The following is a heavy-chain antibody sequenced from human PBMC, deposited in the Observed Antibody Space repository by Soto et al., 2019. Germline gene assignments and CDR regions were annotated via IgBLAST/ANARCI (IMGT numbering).Heavy chain of an antibody. V-gene: IGHV1-18*01. Sequence: QVQLVQSGAEVKKPGASVKFSCKASGCSFASYGSSWSGKPPGQGLEWMGWTSAYIGNTNNAQKLQGRVTMTTDTSTSTAYMELRSLRSDDTAVYYCARDPPPPDYWGQGTLVTVSS. J-gene: IGHJ4*02. CDR1: GCSFASYG. CDR2: TSAYIGNT. CDR3: ARDPPPPDY.